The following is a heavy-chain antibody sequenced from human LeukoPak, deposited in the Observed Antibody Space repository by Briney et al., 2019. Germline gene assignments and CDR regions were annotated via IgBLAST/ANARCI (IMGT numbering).Heavy chain of an antibody. CDR3: ARVDLGGSGSCPDY. D-gene: IGHD3-10*01. Sequence: GGSLRLSCAASGFTFSSYNMTWVRQAPGKGLEWVSSISSSGYYIYYADSVKGRFTISRDNAENSLYLQMNSLRAEDTAVYYCARVDLGGSGSCPDYWGQGTLVTVSS. V-gene: IGHV3-21*01. CDR1: GFTFSSYN. CDR2: ISSSGYYI. J-gene: IGHJ4*02.